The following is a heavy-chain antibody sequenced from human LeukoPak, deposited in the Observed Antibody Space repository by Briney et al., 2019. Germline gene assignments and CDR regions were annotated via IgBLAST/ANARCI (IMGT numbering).Heavy chain of an antibody. V-gene: IGHV4-59*11. J-gene: IGHJ4*02. CDR1: GGSFSGPY. Sequence: SETLSLTCTVYGGSFSGPYWSWIRQTPGKGLEWIGYIYHNGDTRYNPSLKSRVTMSVDTSKNQFSLKLNSVTPADTAVYYCARDGYGPTDYWGKGSLVTVSS. D-gene: IGHD5-18*01. CDR3: ARDGYGPTDY. CDR2: IYHNGDT.